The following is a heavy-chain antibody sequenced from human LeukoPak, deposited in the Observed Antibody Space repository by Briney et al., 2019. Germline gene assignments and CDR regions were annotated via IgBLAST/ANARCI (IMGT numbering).Heavy chain of an antibody. D-gene: IGHD5-24*01. V-gene: IGHV3-11*01. CDR2: ISSSGSTI. CDR1: GFTFSDYY. J-gene: IGHJ3*02. Sequence: GGSLRLSCAASGFTFSDYYMSWIRQAPGKGQEWVSYISSSGSTIYYADSVKGRFTISRDNAKNSLYLQMNSLRAEDTAVYYCARDPEMANAFDIWGQGTMVTVSS. CDR3: ARDPEMANAFDI.